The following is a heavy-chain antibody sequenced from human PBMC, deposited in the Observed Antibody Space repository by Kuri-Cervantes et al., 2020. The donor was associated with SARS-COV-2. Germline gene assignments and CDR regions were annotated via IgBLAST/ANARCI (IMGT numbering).Heavy chain of an antibody. V-gene: IGHV1-3*01. Sequence: ASVKVSCKASGYTFTSYAMHWVRQAPGQRLEWMGWINAGNGNTKYSQKFQGRVTITRDTSASTAYMELSSLRSEDTAVYYCARGAVEYSSSMHYYYYYGMDVWGQGTTVTVSS. CDR3: ARGAVEYSSSMHYYYYYGMDV. D-gene: IGHD6-6*01. J-gene: IGHJ6*02. CDR2: INAGNGNT. CDR1: GYTFTSYA.